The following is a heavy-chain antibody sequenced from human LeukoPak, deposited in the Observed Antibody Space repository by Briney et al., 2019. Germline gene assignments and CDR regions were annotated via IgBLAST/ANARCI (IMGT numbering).Heavy chain of an antibody. J-gene: IGHJ4*02. Sequence: ASVKVSCKASGYTFTGYYMHWVRQAPGQGLEWMGWINPNSGGTNYAQKFQGRVTTTRDTSISTAYMELSRLRSDDTAVYYCARDTRIAAAGFADYWGQGTLVTVSS. D-gene: IGHD6-13*01. CDR2: INPNSGGT. CDR1: GYTFTGYY. CDR3: ARDTRIAAAGFADY. V-gene: IGHV1-2*02.